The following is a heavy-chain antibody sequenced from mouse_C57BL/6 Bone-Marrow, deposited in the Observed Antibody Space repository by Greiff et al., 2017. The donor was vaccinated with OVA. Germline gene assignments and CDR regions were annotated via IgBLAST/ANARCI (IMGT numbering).Heavy chain of an antibody. D-gene: IGHD1-1*01. J-gene: IGHJ2*01. CDR1: GYTFTSYW. V-gene: IGHV1-74*01. CDR2: IHPSDSDT. Sequence: VQRVESGAELVKPGASVKVSCKASGYTFTSYWMHWVKQRPGQGLEWIGRIHPSDSDTNYNQKFKGKATLTVDKSSSTAYMQLSSLTSEDSAVYYCAIGRITTVVTPDYWGQGTTLTVSS. CDR3: AIGRITTVVTPDY.